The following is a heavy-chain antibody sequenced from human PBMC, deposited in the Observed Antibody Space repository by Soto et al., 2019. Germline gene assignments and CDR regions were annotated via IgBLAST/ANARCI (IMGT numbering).Heavy chain of an antibody. CDR2: IWYDGSNK. D-gene: IGHD3-22*01. CDR1: GFTFSSYG. Sequence: HPGGSLGLSCAASGFTFSSYGMHWVRQAPGKGLEWVAVIWYDGSNKYYADSVKGRSTISRDNSKNTLYLQMNSLRAEDTAVYYCAKIPKKGRITMIVVAPDYWGQGT. J-gene: IGHJ4*02. CDR3: AKIPKKGRITMIVVAPDY. V-gene: IGHV3-33*06.